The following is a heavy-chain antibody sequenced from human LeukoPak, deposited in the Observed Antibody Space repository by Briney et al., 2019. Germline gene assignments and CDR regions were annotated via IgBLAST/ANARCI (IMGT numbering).Heavy chain of an antibody. Sequence: GGSLRLSCAASGFTFSSYGMHWVRQAPGKGLEWVSSISSSSYIYYADSVKGRFTISRDNAKNSLYLQMNSLRAEDTAEYYCARGMVRGVIITSAEDVWGQGTTVTVSS. V-gene: IGHV3-21*01. J-gene: IGHJ6*02. CDR3: ARGMVRGVIITSAEDV. CDR1: GFTFSSYG. D-gene: IGHD3-10*01. CDR2: ISSSSYI.